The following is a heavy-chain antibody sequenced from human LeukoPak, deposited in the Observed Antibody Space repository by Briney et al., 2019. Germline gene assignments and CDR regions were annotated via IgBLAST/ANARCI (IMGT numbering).Heavy chain of an antibody. J-gene: IGHJ4*02. CDR1: GFSLSTTGVG. V-gene: IGHV2-5*02. CDR3: ARRRDSSGYYPRIDF. Sequence: SGPTLVKPTQTLTLTCTFSGFSLSTTGVGVGWIRQPPGKALEWLAIIYWDDDKSYSPSLKNRLTITKDTSKNQVVLTMTNMDPVDTATYFCARRRDSSGYYPRIDFWGQGTLVTVSS. CDR2: IYWDDDK. D-gene: IGHD3-22*01.